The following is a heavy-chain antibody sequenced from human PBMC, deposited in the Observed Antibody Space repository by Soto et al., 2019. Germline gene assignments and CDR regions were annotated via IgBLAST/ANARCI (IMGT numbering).Heavy chain of an antibody. CDR2: IYATGST. V-gene: IGHV4-61*08. CDR1: GSSVNRGGYY. Sequence: PSETLSLTCAVSGSSVNRGGYYWSWILQPPGKGLEWIGRIYATGSTDYNPSLKSRITMSLDMSKKQFSLTLRSVTAADTAIYYCVRDGTKNLRDRFDPWGRGMLVTVSS. CDR3: VRDGTKNLRDRFDP. D-gene: IGHD1-1*01. J-gene: IGHJ5*02.